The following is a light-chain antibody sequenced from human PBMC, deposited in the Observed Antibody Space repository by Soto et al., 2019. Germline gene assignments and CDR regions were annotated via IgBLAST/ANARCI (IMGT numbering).Light chain of an antibody. CDR2: SSS. J-gene: IGLJ2*01. Sequence: QSVLTQPPSASGTPGQRVTISCSGSSSNIGSNAAQWYQQLPGTAPKLLIYSSSQRPSGVPDRFSGSKSGTSAALAISGLQSEDEADYYCAAWEDSLNGPVFGGGTQLTVL. CDR3: AAWEDSLNGPV. V-gene: IGLV1-44*01. CDR1: SSNIGSNA.